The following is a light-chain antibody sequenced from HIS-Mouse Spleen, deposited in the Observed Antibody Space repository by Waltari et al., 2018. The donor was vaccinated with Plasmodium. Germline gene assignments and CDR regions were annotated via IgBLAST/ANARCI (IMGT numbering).Light chain of an antibody. CDR3: QAWDSSTVV. V-gene: IGLV3-1*01. CDR1: KLGYKY. J-gene: IGLJ2*01. CDR2: QDS. Sequence: SYELTQPPSVSVSPGQTASITCSGDKLGYKYACWYQQKPGQSPVLVIYQDSKRPSGILGRFSGSNSGNTATLTISGTQAMDEADYYCQAWDSSTVVFGGGTKLTVL.